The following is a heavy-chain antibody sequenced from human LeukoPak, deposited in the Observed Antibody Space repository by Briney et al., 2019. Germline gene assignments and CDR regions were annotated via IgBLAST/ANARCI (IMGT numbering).Heavy chain of an antibody. Sequence: PSETLSLTCTVSGSSISSYYWSWIRQPAGKGLEWIGRIYTSGSTNYNPSLKSRVTMSVDTSKNQFSLKLSSVTAADTAVYYCARDVWVFDSYDFWSGYPKYNWFDPWGQGTLVTVSS. V-gene: IGHV4-4*07. D-gene: IGHD3-3*01. CDR3: ARDVWVFDSYDFWSGYPKYNWFDP. CDR2: IYTSGST. J-gene: IGHJ5*02. CDR1: GSSISSYY.